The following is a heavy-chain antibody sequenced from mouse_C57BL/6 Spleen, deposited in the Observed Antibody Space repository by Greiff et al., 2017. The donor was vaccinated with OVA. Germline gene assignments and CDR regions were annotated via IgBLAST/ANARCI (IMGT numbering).Heavy chain of an antibody. Sequence: QVQLQQSGPELVKPGASVKLSCKASGYTFTSYDINWVKQRPGQGLEWIGWIYPRAGSTKYNEKFKGKATLTVDTSSSTAYMELHSLTSEDSAVYFGARRGYYGSSYAMDYWGQGTSVTVSS. CDR2: IYPRAGST. J-gene: IGHJ4*01. V-gene: IGHV1-85*01. D-gene: IGHD1-1*01. CDR3: ARRGYYGSSYAMDY. CDR1: GYTFTSYD.